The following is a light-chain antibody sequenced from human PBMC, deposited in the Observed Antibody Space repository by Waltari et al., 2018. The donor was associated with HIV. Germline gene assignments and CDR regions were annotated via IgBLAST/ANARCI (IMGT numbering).Light chain of an antibody. CDR2: DVS. V-gene: IGLV2-14*03. CDR1: SSDVGGYNY. Sequence: QSALTQPASVSGSPGQSITISCPGTSSDVGGYNYVSWYQQHPGKAPKLMIYDVSNRPSGVSNRFSGSKSGNTASLTISGLQAEDEADYYCSSYTSSSTRVFGGGTKLTVL. J-gene: IGLJ3*02. CDR3: SSYTSSSTRV.